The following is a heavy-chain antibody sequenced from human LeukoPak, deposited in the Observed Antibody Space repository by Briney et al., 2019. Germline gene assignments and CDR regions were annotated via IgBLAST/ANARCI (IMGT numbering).Heavy chain of an antibody. J-gene: IGHJ4*02. D-gene: IGHD3-10*01. V-gene: IGHV1-24*01. CDR1: GYTLTELS. CDR3: ATVPYGSGDYFDY. CDR2: FDPEDGET. Sequence: ASVKVSCKVSGYTLTELSMHWVRQAPGKGLAWMGGFDPEDGETIYAQKFQGRVTMTEDTSTDTAYMELSSLRYEDTAVYYCATVPYGSGDYFDYWGQGTLVTVSS.